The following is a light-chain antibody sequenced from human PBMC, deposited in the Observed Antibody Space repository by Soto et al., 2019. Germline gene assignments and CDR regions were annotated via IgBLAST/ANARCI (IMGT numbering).Light chain of an antibody. CDR3: QQYKSYSYT. CDR1: ESISNW. V-gene: IGKV1-5*01. J-gene: IGKJ2*01. Sequence: DIQMTQSPSILSASVGDRVAITCRASESISNWLAWYQQKPGKAPKVLIYDAYRLQSGVPERFSGSGSGTEFTLTISSLQADDIATYYCQQYKSYSYTFGQGTNLEI. CDR2: DAY.